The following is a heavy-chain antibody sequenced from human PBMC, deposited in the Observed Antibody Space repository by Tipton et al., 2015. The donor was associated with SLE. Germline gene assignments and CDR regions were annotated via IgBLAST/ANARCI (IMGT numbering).Heavy chain of an antibody. CDR3: ARDLGSGCFDY. J-gene: IGHJ4*02. CDR1: GASISSHY. V-gene: IGHV4-59*11. Sequence: GLVKPSETLSLSCTVSGASISSHYWSWIRQAPGKGLEWIAYIYYSGRTKYNPSLMSRVTISVDTSNNQLPLKLSSVTAADTAVYYCARDLGSGCFDYWGRGTLVTVSS. CDR2: IYYSGRT. D-gene: IGHD3-10*01.